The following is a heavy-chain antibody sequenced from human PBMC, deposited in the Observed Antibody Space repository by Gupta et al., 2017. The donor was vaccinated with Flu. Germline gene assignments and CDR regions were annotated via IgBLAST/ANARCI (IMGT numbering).Heavy chain of an antibody. D-gene: IGHD5-12*01. CDR2: IWNDGSKI. CDR3: ASLVDRNAFDI. J-gene: IGHJ3*02. CDR1: GFTFSFYG. V-gene: IGHV3-33*01. Sequence: QVQLVESGGGVVRPGRSLKLSCVASGFTFSFYGMHWVRQAPGKGLEWVAVIWNDGSKIYYADSVKGRFTISRDNSKNTLYMQMNGLRAEDTAVYYCASLVDRNAFDIWGQGTMVTVSS.